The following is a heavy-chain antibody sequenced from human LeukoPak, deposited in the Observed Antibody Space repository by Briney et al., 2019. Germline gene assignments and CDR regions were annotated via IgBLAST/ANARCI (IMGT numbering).Heavy chain of an antibody. Sequence: GGSLRLSCAASGFTFSSYSMNWVRQAPGKGLEWVSSISSSSSYIYYADPVKGRFTISRDNAKNSLYLQMNGLRAEDTAVYYCARVPFFGSGGYDYWGQGTLVTVSS. V-gene: IGHV3-21*01. CDR2: ISSSSSYI. CDR3: ARVPFFGSGGYDY. J-gene: IGHJ4*02. CDR1: GFTFSSYS. D-gene: IGHD2-15*01.